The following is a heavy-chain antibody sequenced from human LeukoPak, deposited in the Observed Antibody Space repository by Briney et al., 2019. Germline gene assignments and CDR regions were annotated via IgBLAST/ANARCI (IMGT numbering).Heavy chain of an antibody. J-gene: IGHJ6*03. D-gene: IGHD1-7*01. CDR1: GFTFSSYS. CDR2: ISSSSSSI. V-gene: IGHV3-48*01. Sequence: TGGSLRLSCGAPGFTFSSYSMNWVRQAPGKGLERVSYISSSSSSIYYADSVKGRFTISRDNAKNSLYLQMNSLRAEDTAVYYCARGAEGITGTSRLPDVWGKGTTVTVSS. CDR3: ARGAEGITGTSRLPDV.